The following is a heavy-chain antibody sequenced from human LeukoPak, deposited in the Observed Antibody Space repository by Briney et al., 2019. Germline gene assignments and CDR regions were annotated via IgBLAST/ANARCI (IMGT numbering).Heavy chain of an antibody. J-gene: IGHJ4*02. CDR2: ISSSSSTI. CDR3: ARAGELVVVVPAATFDY. CDR1: GFTFSSYS. Sequence: GGSLRLSCAASGFTFSSYSMNWVRQAPGKGLEWVSYISSSSSTIYYADSVKGRFTISRDNAKNSLYLQMNSLRAEDPAVYYCARAGELVVVVPAATFDYWGQGTLVTVSS. D-gene: IGHD2-2*01. V-gene: IGHV3-48*01.